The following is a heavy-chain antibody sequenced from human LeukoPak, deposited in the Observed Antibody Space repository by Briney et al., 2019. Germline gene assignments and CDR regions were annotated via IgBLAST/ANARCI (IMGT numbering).Heavy chain of an antibody. CDR3: AREQYYYDSSGYYEHYYYYMDV. CDR2: ISWNGGST. D-gene: IGHD3-22*01. J-gene: IGHJ6*03. V-gene: IGHV3-20*04. Sequence: GGSLRLSCAAPGFNFGDYGMTWVRQAPGKGLEWVSGISWNGGSTGYADSVKGRFTISRDNAKNSLYLQMNSLRAEDTAFYYCAREQYYYDSSGYYEHYYYYMDVWGKGTTVTVSS. CDR1: GFNFGDYG.